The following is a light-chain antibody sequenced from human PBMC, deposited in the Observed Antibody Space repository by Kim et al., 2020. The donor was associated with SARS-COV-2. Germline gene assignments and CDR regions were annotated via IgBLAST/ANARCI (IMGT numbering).Light chain of an antibody. CDR3: QQRSNWPPYT. J-gene: IGKJ2*01. CDR2: DAS. CDR1: QSVSSSN. V-gene: IGKV3-11*01. Sequence: GEGANLSCRASQSVSSSNLAWYQQKPGQAPRLLIYDASKRATDIPARFSGSGSGTDVTLTISSLEPEDFAVYYCQQRSNWPPYTFGQGTKLEI.